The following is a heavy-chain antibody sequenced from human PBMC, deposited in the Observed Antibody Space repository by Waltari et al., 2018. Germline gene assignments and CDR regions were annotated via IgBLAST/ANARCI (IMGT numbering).Heavy chain of an antibody. J-gene: IGHJ3*02. CDR3: ATDEHWNGDDAVDI. V-gene: IGHV1-24*01. Sequence: QVQLVQSGAEVKKPGASVKVSCKVSGYTLTELSMHWVRQAPGKGREWTGGCDAEDGETSYAQKFQGRVTSTEETSTDTAYMELSSLRSEDTAVDYWATDEHWNGDDAVDIWGQGTMVTVSS. D-gene: IGHD1-1*01. CDR2: CDAEDGET. CDR1: GYTLTELS.